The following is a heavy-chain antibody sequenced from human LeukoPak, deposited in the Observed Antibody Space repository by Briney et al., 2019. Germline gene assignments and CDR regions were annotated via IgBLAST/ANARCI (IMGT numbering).Heavy chain of an antibody. CDR2: ISAYNGNT. V-gene: IGHV1-18*04. Sequence: ASVKVSCKASGYTFPSYGISWVRQAPGQGLEWMGWISAYNGNTNYAQKLQGRVTMTTDTSTSTAYMELRSLRSDDTAVYDCARAKRKSMVRGVIIEGNWFDPWGQGTLVTVSS. CDR3: ARAKRKSMVRGVIIEGNWFDP. CDR1: GYTFPSYG. J-gene: IGHJ5*02. D-gene: IGHD3-10*01.